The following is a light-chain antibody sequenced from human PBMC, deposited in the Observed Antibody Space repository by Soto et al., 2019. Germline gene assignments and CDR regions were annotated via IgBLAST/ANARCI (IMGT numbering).Light chain of an antibody. Sequence: DIQMTQSPPAPSASVGDRVTITCRASQSVHKWLAWYQQKPGKAPKVLIYDASTLETGVPSRFSGSGSGTEFALTISSLQPNDSATYSCQQYHSSSLTFAQGTKVEI. CDR2: DAS. J-gene: IGKJ1*01. V-gene: IGKV1-5*01. CDR3: QQYHSSSLT. CDR1: QSVHKW.